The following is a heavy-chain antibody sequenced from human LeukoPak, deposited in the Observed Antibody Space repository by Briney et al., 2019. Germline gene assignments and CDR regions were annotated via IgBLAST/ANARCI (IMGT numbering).Heavy chain of an antibody. J-gene: IGHJ4*02. D-gene: IGHD3-10*01. CDR2: INHSGST. V-gene: IGHV4-34*01. Sequence: SETLSLTCAVYGGSFSGYHWSWIRQPPGKGLEWIGEINHSGSTNYKLSLKSRVTISVDTSKNQFSLKLSSVTAADTAVYYCARAYPMVRGVIFDYWGQGTLVTVSS. CDR1: GGSFSGYH. CDR3: ARAYPMVRGVIFDY.